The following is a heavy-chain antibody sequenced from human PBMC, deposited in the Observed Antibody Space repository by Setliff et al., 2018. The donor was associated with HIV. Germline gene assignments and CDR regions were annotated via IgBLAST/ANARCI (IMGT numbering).Heavy chain of an antibody. J-gene: IGHJ4*02. CDR1: GYSISSGYY. V-gene: IGHV4-38-2*01. CDR2: INLSRST. D-gene: IGHD3-10*01. Sequence: PSETLSLTCAVSGYSISSGYYWSWIRQPPGKGLEWIGEINLSRSTDYNPSLKSRVTISVDTSKNQFSLRLSSVTAGDTAVYYCTRRRGPMVRGVDPTPSYYFDYWGQGTLVTVSS. CDR3: TRRRGPMVRGVDPTPSYYFDY.